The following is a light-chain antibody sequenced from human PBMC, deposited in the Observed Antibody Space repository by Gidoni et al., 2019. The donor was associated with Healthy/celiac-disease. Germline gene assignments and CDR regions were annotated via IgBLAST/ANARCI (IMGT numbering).Light chain of an antibody. V-gene: IGLV2-8*01. CDR3: SSYAGSNSVV. J-gene: IGLJ2*01. CDR1: SSDVGGYNY. CDR2: EVS. Sequence: QSALTQPPPASGSPGQSVPLSCTGTSSDVGGYNYVSWYQQHPGKAPKLMIYEVSKRPSGVPDRFSGSKSGNTASLTVSGLQAEDEADYYCSSYAGSNSVVFGGGTKLTVL.